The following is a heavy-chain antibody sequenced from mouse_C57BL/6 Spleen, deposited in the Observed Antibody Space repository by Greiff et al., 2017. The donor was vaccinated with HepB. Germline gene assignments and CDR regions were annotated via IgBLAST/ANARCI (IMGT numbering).Heavy chain of an antibody. D-gene: IGHD3-1*01. CDR3: ARGSGDAMDY. V-gene: IGHV5-17*01. CDR1: GFTFSDYG. CDR2: ISSGSSTI. J-gene: IGHJ4*01. Sequence: EVQLQESGGGLVKPGGSLKLSCAASGFTFSDYGMHWVRQAPEKGLEWVAYISSGSSTIYYADTVKGRFTISRDNAKNTLFLQMTSLRSEDTAMYYCARGSGDAMDYWGQGTSVTVSS.